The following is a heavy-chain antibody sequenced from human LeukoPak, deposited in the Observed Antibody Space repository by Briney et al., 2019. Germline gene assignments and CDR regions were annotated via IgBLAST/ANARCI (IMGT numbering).Heavy chain of an antibody. CDR1: GFTFSSYA. CDR2: ISYDGSNK. J-gene: IGHJ3*02. Sequence: GGSLRLSCAAPGFTFSSYAMHWVRQAPGKGLEWVAVISYDGSNKYYADSVKGRFTISRDNSKNTLYLQMNSLRAEDTAVYYCARDWGYGSGSYSAFDIWGQRTMVTASS. D-gene: IGHD3-10*01. V-gene: IGHV3-30-3*01. CDR3: ARDWGYGSGSYSAFDI.